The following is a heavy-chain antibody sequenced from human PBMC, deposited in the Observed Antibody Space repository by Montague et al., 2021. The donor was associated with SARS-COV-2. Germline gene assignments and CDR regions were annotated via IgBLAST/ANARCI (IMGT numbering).Heavy chain of an antibody. D-gene: IGHD2-2*01. CDR3: ARVGGVQYRLHISFYFDY. Sequence: SETLSLTCAVYGGSLSGYYWSWVRQPPGKGLEWIGETYYSGSTNYNPSLKSRVTISVDTSKNQFSLRLSSVTAADTAVYYCARVGGVQYRLHISFYFDYWGQGTLVTVSS. V-gene: IGHV4-34*01. CDR1: GGSLSGYY. J-gene: IGHJ4*02. CDR2: TYYSGST.